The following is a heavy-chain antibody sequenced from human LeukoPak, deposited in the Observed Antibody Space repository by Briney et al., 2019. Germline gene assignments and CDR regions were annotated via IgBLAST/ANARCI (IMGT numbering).Heavy chain of an antibody. D-gene: IGHD6-19*01. V-gene: IGHV3-23*01. J-gene: IGHJ3*02. CDR3: AKGSSSGWYRDAFDI. CDR2: ISGSGGST. CDR1: GFTFSSYA. Sequence: GESLRLSCAASGFTFSSYAMSWVRQAPGKGLEWVSAISGSGGSTYYADSVKGRFTISRDNSKNTLYLQMNSLRAEDTAVYYCAKGSSSGWYRDAFDIWGQGTMVTVSS.